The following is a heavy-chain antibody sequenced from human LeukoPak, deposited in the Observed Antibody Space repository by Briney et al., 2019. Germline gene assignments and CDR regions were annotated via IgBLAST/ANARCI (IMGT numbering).Heavy chain of an antibody. V-gene: IGHV1-69*06. CDR1: GYTFTSYG. J-gene: IGHJ6*03. D-gene: IGHD3-3*01. CDR2: IIPIFGTA. CDR3: ARGSYDFWSGYSPYYYMDV. Sequence: SVKVSCKASGYTFTSYGISWVRQAPGQGLEWMGGIIPIFGTANYAQKFQGKVTITADKSTSTAYMELSSLRSEDTAVYYCARGSYDFWSGYSPYYYMDVWGKGTTVTVSS.